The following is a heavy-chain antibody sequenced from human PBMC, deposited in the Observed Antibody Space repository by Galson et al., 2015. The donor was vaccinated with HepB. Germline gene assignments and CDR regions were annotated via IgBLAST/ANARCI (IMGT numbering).Heavy chain of an antibody. CDR1: GGSISSYY. Sequence: SETLSLTCTVSGGSISSYYWSWLRQSPGKGLEWIAYIYSSGSTNYNPFLKSRVTISVDTSKSQFSLKLNSVTAADTAVYFCARGDIAVASNRFDPWGQGALVTVSS. V-gene: IGHV4-59*01. D-gene: IGHD6-19*01. J-gene: IGHJ5*02. CDR3: ARGDIAVASNRFDP. CDR2: IYSSGST.